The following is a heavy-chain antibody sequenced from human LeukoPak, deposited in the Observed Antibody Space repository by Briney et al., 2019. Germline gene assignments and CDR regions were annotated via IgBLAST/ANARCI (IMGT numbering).Heavy chain of an antibody. V-gene: IGHV1-69*04. CDR1: GGTFSSYA. J-gene: IGHJ4*02. CDR3: ARERAYYDFWSEGY. CDR2: IIPILGIA. Sequence: SVKVSCKASGGTFSSYAISWVRQAPGQGLEWMGRIIPILGIANHAQKFQGRVTITADKSTSTAYMELSSLRSEDTAVYYCARERAYYDFWSEGYWGQGTLVTVSS. D-gene: IGHD3-3*01.